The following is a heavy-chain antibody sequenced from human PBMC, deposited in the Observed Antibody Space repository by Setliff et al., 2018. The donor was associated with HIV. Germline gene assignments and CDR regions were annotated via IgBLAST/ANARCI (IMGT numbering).Heavy chain of an antibody. J-gene: IGHJ3*02. CDR1: RGSISSTSHH. CDR3: ARGVTHPPPFGAFDI. V-gene: IGHV4-39*07. CDR2: INHSGST. D-gene: IGHD5-18*01. Sequence: SETLSLTCIVSRGSISSTSHHWSWIRQPPGKGLEWIGEINHSGSTSDNPSLESRVTISVDTSKNQFSLKPRSVTAADTAFYYCARGVTHPPPFGAFDIWGLGTLVTVSS.